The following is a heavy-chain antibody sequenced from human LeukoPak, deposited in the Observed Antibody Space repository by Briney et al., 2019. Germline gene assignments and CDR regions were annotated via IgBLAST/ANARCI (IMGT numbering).Heavy chain of an antibody. Sequence: GGSLRLSCAASGFTFSGYGMHWVRQAPGKGLEWVAVIWYDGSNKYYADSVKGRFTISRDNSKNTLYLQMNSLRAEDTAVYYCAKDWAPGQGYYYYMDVWGKGTAVTVSS. J-gene: IGHJ6*03. V-gene: IGHV3-33*06. CDR1: GFTFSGYG. CDR2: IWYDGSNK. CDR3: AKDWAPGQGYYYYMDV. D-gene: IGHD3-16*01.